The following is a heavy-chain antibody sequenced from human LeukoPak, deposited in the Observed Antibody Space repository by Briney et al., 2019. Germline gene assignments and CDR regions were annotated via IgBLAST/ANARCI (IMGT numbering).Heavy chain of an antibody. CDR3: AREYCGRTSCAGLDY. J-gene: IGHJ4*02. CDR1: GFTVSSNY. V-gene: IGHV3-53*05. D-gene: IGHD2-2*01. CDR2: ISSGGST. Sequence: GGSLRLSCAASGFTVSSNYMSWVRQAPGKGLEWVSVISSGGSTYYADSVQGRSTISRDNPKNTLYIQMNSLRAEDTAVYYCAREYCGRTSCAGLDYWGQGTLVTVSS.